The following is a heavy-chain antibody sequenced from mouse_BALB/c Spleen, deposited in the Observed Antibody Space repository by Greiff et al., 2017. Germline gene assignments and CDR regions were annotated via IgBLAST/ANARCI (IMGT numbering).Heavy chain of an antibody. CDR3: AREKLFDY. Sequence: EVKLVESGGGLVKPGGSLKLSCAASGFTFSSYAMSWVRQTPEKRLEWVGSISSGGSTYYPDSVKGRFTISRDNARNILYLQMSSLRSEDTAMYYCAREKLFDYWGQGTTLTVSS. CDR2: ISSGGST. CDR1: GFTFSSYA. J-gene: IGHJ2*01. V-gene: IGHV5-6-5*01.